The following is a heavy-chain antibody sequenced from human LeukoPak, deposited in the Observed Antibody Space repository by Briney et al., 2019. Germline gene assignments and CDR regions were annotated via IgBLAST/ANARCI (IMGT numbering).Heavy chain of an antibody. J-gene: IGHJ6*03. CDR3: ARGSSSWAYYYYYMDV. V-gene: IGHV1-2*02. CDR2: INPYSGGT. Sequence: ASVKVSCKASGYSFTGYYMHWVRQAPGQGLEWMGWINPYSGGTNYAQKFQGRVTMTRDTSISTAYMELSRLRSDDTAVYYCARGSSSWAYYYYYMDVWGKGTTVTVSS. CDR1: GYSFTGYY. D-gene: IGHD6-13*01.